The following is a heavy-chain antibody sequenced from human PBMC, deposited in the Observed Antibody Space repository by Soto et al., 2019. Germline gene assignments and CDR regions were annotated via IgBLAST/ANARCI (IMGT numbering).Heavy chain of an antibody. CDR1: GFTFNNYG. CDR2: ISYDGNNK. CDR3: AKGKTESSYSAEDS. V-gene: IGHV3-30*18. D-gene: IGHD2-15*01. Sequence: PGGSLRLSCEASGFTFNNYGMHWVRQAPGKGLEWVAAISYDGNNKFYADSVKGRFPISRDNSKNTVYLQMNNLRDEDTAEYYCAKGKTESSYSAEDSWGQGTLVTVS. J-gene: IGHJ4*02.